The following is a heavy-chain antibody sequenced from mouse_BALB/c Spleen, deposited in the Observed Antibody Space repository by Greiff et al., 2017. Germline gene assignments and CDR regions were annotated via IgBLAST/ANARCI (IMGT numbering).Heavy chain of an antibody. V-gene: IGHV1-15*01. D-gene: IGHD1-1*01. J-gene: IGHJ3*01. CDR2: IDPETGGT. CDR3: TRNYGSSYVTWFAY. CDR1: GYTFTDYE. Sequence: QVQLKESGAELVRPGASVTLSCKASGYTFTDYEMHWVKQTPVHGLEWIGAIDPETGGTAYNQKFKGKATLTADKSSSTAYMELRSLTSEDSAVYYGTRNYGSSYVTWFAYWGQGTLVTVSA.